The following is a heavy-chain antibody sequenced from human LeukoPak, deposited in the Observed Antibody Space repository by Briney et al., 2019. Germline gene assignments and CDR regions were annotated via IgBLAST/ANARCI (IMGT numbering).Heavy chain of an antibody. Sequence: GGSLRLSCAGSGFTFSSYAMSWVRQAPGKGLEWVSAISDTGATTYDADSVKGRFTISRDNSKSTLFLQMNSLRAEDTAVYYCTRGGNYYDTSGSNWFDPWGQGSLVTVSS. CDR1: GFTFSSYA. J-gene: IGHJ5*02. CDR2: ISDTGATT. D-gene: IGHD3-22*01. V-gene: IGHV3-23*01. CDR3: TRGGNYYDTSGSNWFDP.